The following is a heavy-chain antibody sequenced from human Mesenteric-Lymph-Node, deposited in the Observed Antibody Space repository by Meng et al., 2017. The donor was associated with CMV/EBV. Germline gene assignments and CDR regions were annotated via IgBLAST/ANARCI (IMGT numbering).Heavy chain of an antibody. V-gene: IGHV1-8*01. J-gene: IGHJ5*02. CDR2: MNPNSGNT. CDR1: GYTFTSYD. CDR3: ARGRNWFDP. Sequence: KVSCKDSGYTFTSYDINWVRQVTGQGPEWMGWMNPNSGNTGYAQKFLGRVTMTRETSISTAYMELRSLRSEDTAVYYCARGRNWFDPWGQGTLVTVSS.